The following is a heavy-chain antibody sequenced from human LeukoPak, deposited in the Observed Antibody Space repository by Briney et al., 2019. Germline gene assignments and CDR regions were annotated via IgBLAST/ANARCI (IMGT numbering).Heavy chain of an antibody. CDR1: GGSISSSSYY. V-gene: IGHV4-39*01. CDR3: ARHNQFPDLFYYFDY. J-gene: IGHJ4*02. D-gene: IGHD1-14*01. CDR2: IYYSGNT. Sequence: SETLSLTCTVSGGSISSSSYYWGWIRQPPGKGLEWIGSIYYSGNTYYNPSLKSRVTISVDTSKNQFSLKLSSVTAADTAVYYCARHNQFPDLFYYFDYWGQGTLVTVSS.